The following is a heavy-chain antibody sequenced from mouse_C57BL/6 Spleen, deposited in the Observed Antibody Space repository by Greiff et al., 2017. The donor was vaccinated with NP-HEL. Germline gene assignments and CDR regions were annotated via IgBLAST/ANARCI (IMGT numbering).Heavy chain of an antibody. J-gene: IGHJ1*03. CDR3: ARRFTTVVAHWYFDV. CDR2: IYPGSGST. V-gene: IGHV1-55*01. CDR1: GYTFTSYW. D-gene: IGHD1-1*01. Sequence: QVQLQQPGAELVKPGASVKMSCKASGYTFTSYWITWVKQRPGQGLEWIGDIYPGSGSTNYNEKFKSKATLTVDTSSSTAYMQLSSLTSEDSAVYYCARRFTTVVAHWYFDVWGTGTTVTVSS.